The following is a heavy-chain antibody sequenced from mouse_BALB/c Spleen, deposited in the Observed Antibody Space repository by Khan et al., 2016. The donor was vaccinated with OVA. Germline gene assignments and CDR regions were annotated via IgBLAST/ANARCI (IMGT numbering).Heavy chain of an antibody. CDR3: ARRNYFGYTFAY. CDR1: GYTFTDYY. Sequence: QVRLQQSGAELARPGASVKLSCKASGYTFTDYYINWVKLRTGQGLEWIGEISPGSGDTYYNERFKGKATLTADKSSSTAYMQLSSLTSEASAVYFCARRNYFGYTFAYWGQGTLVTFSA. CDR2: ISPGSGDT. V-gene: IGHV1-77*01. D-gene: IGHD1-2*01. J-gene: IGHJ3*01.